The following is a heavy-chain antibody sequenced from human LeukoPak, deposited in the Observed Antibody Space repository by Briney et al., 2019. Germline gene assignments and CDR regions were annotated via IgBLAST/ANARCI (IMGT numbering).Heavy chain of an antibody. CDR2: INPNSGGT. D-gene: IGHD1-14*01. CDR1: GYTFTGYY. V-gene: IGHV1-2*02. J-gene: IGHJ5*02. Sequence: GASVKVSCKASGYTFTGYYMHWVRQAPGQGLEWMGWINPNSGGTNYAQKFQGRVTMTRDTSISTAYMELSRLRSDDTAVYYCARDRSPGINWFDPWGQGTLVTVSS. CDR3: ARDRSPGINWFDP.